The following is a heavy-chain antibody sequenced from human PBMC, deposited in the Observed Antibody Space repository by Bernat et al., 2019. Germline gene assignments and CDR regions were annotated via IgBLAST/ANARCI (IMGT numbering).Heavy chain of an antibody. D-gene: IGHD6-19*01. CDR3: ARHLEVGGTYLYLDV. Sequence: QVQMQQSGPGLVKPSQTLSLTCAISGDSVSSKSVVWSWIRQSPSRGLEWLVRTDYRSKWYNDYAVSYKSRITINPATTKNQFSLQLNTVTPEETAVYYCARHLEVGGTYLYLDVWGRGTLVTVSS. CDR1: GDSVSSKSVV. CDR2: TDYRSKWYN. J-gene: IGHJ2*01. V-gene: IGHV6-1*01.